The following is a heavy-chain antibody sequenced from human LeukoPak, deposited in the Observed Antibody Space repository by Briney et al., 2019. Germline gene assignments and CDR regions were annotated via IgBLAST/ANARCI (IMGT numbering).Heavy chain of an antibody. V-gene: IGHV4-59*01. D-gene: IGHD1-26*01. Sequence: SETLSLTCTGSGDSISSYYWSWVRQSPETRLEWIANMHSRWSTYYNPSLKSRVTISMDTSKNQFSLRLSSVTTADTAIYYCARDIRRVGATLYFDYWGQGTLVTVSS. CDR1: GDSISSYY. CDR2: MHSRWST. J-gene: IGHJ4*02. CDR3: ARDIRRVGATLYFDY.